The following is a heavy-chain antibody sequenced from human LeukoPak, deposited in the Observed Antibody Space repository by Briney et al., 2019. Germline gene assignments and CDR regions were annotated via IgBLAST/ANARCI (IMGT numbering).Heavy chain of an antibody. J-gene: IGHJ4*02. D-gene: IGHD3-10*01. CDR2: ISSSGGST. V-gene: IGHV3-64D*06. CDR1: GFIFSSFA. CDR3: VKGRVYSGSGLFDY. Sequence: GGSLRLSCSASGFIFSSFAMEWVRQAAGGGLGYVSAISSSGGSTYYVDSVKGRFTLSRDNSRNTLWLQMSRVREEDTAVYYCVKGRVYSGSGLFDYWGQGTLVTVSS.